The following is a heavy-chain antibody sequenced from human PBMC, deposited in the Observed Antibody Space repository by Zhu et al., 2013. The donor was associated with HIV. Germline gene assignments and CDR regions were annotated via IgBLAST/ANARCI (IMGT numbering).Heavy chain of an antibody. CDR1: GGTFSSYT. Sequence: QVQLVQSGAEVKKPGSSVKVSCKASGGTFSSYTISWVRQAPGQGLEWMGRIIPILGIANYAQKFQGRVTITADKSTSTAYMELSSLRSEDTAVYYCAVMVYESVELAPDYWGQGTLVTVSS. CDR3: AVMVYESVELAPDY. D-gene: IGHD2-8*01. J-gene: IGHJ4*02. CDR2: IIPILGIA. V-gene: IGHV1-69*02.